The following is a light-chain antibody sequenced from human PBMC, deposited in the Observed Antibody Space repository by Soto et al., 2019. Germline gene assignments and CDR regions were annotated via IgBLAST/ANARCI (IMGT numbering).Light chain of an antibody. Sequence: DIQMTQSPSTLSASVGDRVTITCRASQSISSWLAWYQQKPGKAPKLLIYDASSLESGVPSRFSGSGSGAVFPLTISSLQPDDFATYYCQQYNSYWTFGQGTKVEIK. CDR2: DAS. J-gene: IGKJ1*01. CDR1: QSISSW. V-gene: IGKV1-5*01. CDR3: QQYNSYWT.